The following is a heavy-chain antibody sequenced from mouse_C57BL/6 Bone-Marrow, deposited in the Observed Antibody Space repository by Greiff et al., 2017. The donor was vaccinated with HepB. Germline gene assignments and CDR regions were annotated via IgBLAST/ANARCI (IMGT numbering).Heavy chain of an antibody. J-gene: IGHJ3*01. V-gene: IGHV1-81*01. CDR1: GYTFTSYG. CDR3: AGGGAAWFAY. Sequence: QVQLKQSGAELARPGASVKLSCKASGYTFTSYGISWVKQRTGQGLEWIGEIYPRSGTIYYNEKFKGKATLTADNYASTAYMELRSLTSEDSAVYFCAGGGAAWFAYWGQGTLVTVSA. CDR2: IYPRSGTI.